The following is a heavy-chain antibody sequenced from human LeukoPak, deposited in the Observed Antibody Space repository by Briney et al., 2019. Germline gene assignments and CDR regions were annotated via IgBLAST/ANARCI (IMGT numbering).Heavy chain of an antibody. CDR2: INPNSGGT. CDR1: GNTFTGYN. CDR3: ARLLWDQYYFDY. J-gene: IGHJ4*02. V-gene: IGHV1-2*02. Sequence: ASVKVSCKASGNTFTGYNIHWVRQAPGQGPEWMGWINPNSGGTNYAQKFQGRVTMTRDTSISTAYMELSRLRSDDTAVYYCARLLWDQYYFDYWGQGTLVTVSS. D-gene: IGHD2-2*01.